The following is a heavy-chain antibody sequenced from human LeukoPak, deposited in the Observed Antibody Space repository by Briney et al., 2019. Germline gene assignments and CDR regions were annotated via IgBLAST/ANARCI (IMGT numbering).Heavy chain of an antibody. CDR2: ISASGSGT. CDR3: AKLIRGVIVPYYDY. CDR1: GFSFSSSA. D-gene: IGHD3-16*02. V-gene: IGHV3-23*01. Sequence: GGSLRLSCAASGFSFSSSAMSWVRQAPAKGLEWVSAISASGSGTHYAESVKGRFTISRDNSKNTLYLQMNSLRAEDTAAYYCAKLIRGVIVPYYDYWGQGTLVTVSS. J-gene: IGHJ4*02.